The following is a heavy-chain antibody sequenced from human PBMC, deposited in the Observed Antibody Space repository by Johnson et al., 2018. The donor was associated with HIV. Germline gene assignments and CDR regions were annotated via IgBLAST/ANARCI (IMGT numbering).Heavy chain of an antibody. CDR1: GFTFSSYG. Sequence: QVQLVESGGGVVQPGGSLRLSCAASGFTFSSYGMQWVRQAPGKGLEWVSFIRYDGSNKYYADTVKGRFTISRDNSKNTLYLQMNSLRAEDTAVYYCARDFNFSYYYASSGFDAFDIWGQGTLVTVSA. D-gene: IGHD3-22*01. CDR2: IRYDGSNK. V-gene: IGHV3-30*02. J-gene: IGHJ3*02. CDR3: ARDFNFSYYYASSGFDAFDI.